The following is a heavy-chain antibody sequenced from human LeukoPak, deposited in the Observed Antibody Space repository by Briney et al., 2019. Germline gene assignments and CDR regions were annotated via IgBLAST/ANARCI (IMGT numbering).Heavy chain of an antibody. V-gene: IGHV4-59*01. Sequence: SETLSLTCTVSGGSIRSYYWSWVRQPPGKGLEWIGYIYHSGSTNYNPSLKSRVNLSVDMAKNQISLKMSTVTAADTAVYYCARWYSSSWYNWFDSWGQGTLVTVSS. D-gene: IGHD6-13*01. CDR3: ARWYSSSWYNWFDS. J-gene: IGHJ5*01. CDR1: GGSIRSYY. CDR2: IYHSGST.